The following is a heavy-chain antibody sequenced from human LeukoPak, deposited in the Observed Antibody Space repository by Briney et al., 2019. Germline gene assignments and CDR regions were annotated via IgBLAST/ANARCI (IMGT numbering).Heavy chain of an antibody. CDR1: GFTFSSYA. CDR3: AKDLPKAYYDILTGYYPRSHDAFDI. V-gene: IGHV3-23*01. J-gene: IGHJ3*02. Sequence: GGSLRLSCAASGFTFSSYAMSWVRQAPGKGLEWVSAISGSGGSTYYADSVKGRFTISTDNSKNTLYLRMNSLRAEDTAVYYCAKDLPKAYYDILTGYYPRSHDAFDIWGQGTMVTVSS. CDR2: ISGSGGST. D-gene: IGHD3-9*01.